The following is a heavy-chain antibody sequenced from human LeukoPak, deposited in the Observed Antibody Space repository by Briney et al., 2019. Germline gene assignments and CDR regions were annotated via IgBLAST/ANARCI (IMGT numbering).Heavy chain of an antibody. CDR2: IYRGGGT. J-gene: IGHJ4*02. Sequence: PGGSLRLSCAASGFTVTGSYMTWVRQAPGKGLEWVSIIYRGGGTSYANSVRGRFTVSRDNSKNTLYLQMNSLRADDTAVYYCAKKLSSSLRAIEYWGQGTLVTVPS. CDR3: AKKLSSSLRAIEY. V-gene: IGHV3-53*01. D-gene: IGHD2-2*01. CDR1: GFTVTGSY.